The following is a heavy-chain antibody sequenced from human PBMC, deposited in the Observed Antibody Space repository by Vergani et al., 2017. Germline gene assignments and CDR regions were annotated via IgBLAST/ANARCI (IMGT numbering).Heavy chain of an antibody. CDR3: ASYIAAAGTAALDY. CDR1: GLTFRNYG. V-gene: IGHV3-30*03. Sequence: QVQLVESGGGVVQPGRSLRLSCVVSGLTFRNYGMHWVRQAPGKGLDWVAVIPYDGSNKYYADPVKGRFTISRDNSKNTLFLQINSLRAEDTAVYYCASYIAAAGTAALDYWGQGTLVTVSS. CDR2: IPYDGSNK. D-gene: IGHD6-13*01. J-gene: IGHJ4*02.